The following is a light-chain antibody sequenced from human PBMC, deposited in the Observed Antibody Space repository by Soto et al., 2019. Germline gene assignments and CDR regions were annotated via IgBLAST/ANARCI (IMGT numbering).Light chain of an antibody. J-gene: IGKJ1*01. V-gene: IGKV1-5*03. CDR3: QQYDSYPRT. CDR2: KAA. CDR1: ESISGW. Sequence: DIQMTQSPSTLSASVGDRVTITCRASESISGWLAWYQQKPGKAPKSVIFKAATLESGVPSRFSGSGSGTEFTLNISSLQPDDFATYYCQQYDSYPRTFGQGTKVEIK.